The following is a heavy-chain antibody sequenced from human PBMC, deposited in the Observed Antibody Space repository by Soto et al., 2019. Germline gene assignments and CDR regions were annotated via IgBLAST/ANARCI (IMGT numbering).Heavy chain of an antibody. D-gene: IGHD2-15*01. Sequence: PGGSLRLSCAASGFTFSSYGMHWVRQAPGKGLEWVAVISYDGSNKYYADSVKGRFTISRDNSKNTLYLQMNSLRAEDTAVYYCAKTGEGYCSGGSCYSEATYYFDYWGQGTLVTVSS. V-gene: IGHV3-30*18. CDR3: AKTGEGYCSGGSCYSEATYYFDY. CDR1: GFTFSSYG. CDR2: ISYDGSNK. J-gene: IGHJ4*02.